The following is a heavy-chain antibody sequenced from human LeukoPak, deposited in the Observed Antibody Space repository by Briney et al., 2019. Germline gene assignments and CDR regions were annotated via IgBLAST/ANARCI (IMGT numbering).Heavy chain of an antibody. CDR3: ARVLRGYNLLGNNDY. J-gene: IGHJ4*02. Sequence: GGSLRLSCAASGFTFSSYSMNWVRQAPGKGLEWVSSISSSSSYIYYADSVKGRFTISRDNAKNSLYLQMNSLRAEDTAVYYCARVLRGYNLLGNNDYWGQGTLVTVSS. D-gene: IGHD5-24*01. CDR2: ISSSSSYI. V-gene: IGHV3-21*01. CDR1: GFTFSSYS.